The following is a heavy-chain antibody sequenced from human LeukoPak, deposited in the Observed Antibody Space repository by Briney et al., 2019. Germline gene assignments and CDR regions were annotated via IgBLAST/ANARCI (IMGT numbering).Heavy chain of an antibody. CDR1: GGSISSGGYY. CDR3: ASKEYYYYGMDV. Sequence: SETLSLTCTVSGGSISSGGYYWSWIRQHPGKGLEWIGYIYYSGSTYYNPSLKSRVTISVDKSKNQISLKLSSVTAADTAVYYCASKEYYYYGMDVWGQGTTVTVSS. V-gene: IGHV4-31*03. J-gene: IGHJ6*01. CDR2: IYYSGST.